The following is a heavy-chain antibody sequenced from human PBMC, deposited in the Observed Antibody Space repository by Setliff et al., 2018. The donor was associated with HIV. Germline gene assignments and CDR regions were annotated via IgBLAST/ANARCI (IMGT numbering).Heavy chain of an antibody. J-gene: IGHJ6*02. CDR2: IHTNTGDP. Sequence: ASVKVSCKASGYTFTSYAVNWVRQAPGQGLEWVGWIHTNTGDPTYAQGFTGRFVFSFDTSVSTAYLQISSLKAEDTAVYYCAREGLLVTTVGGAYWYHGMDVWGQGTTVTVSS. V-gene: IGHV7-4-1*02. CDR1: GYTFTSYA. D-gene: IGHD4-4*01. CDR3: AREGLLVTTVGGAYWYHGMDV.